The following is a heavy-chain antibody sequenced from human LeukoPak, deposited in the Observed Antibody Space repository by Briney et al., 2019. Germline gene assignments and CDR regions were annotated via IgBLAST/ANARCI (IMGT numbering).Heavy chain of an antibody. V-gene: IGHV1-46*01. J-gene: IGHJ3*02. D-gene: IGHD3-22*01. CDR2: INPSGGST. CDR1: GYTFTGYY. Sequence: GASVKVSCKASGYTFTGYYIHWVRQAPGQGLEWMGWINPSGGSTSYAQKFQGRVTMTRDTSTSTVYMELSSLRSEDTAVYYCAREGWYYYDSSGYYPHHDAFDIWGQGTMVTVSS. CDR3: AREGWYYYDSSGYYPHHDAFDI.